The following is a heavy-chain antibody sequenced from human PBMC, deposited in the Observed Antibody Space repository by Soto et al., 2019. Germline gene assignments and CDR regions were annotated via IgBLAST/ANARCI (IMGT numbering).Heavy chain of an antibody. D-gene: IGHD4-4*01. CDR3: AKDSNKYSSSLRGRYFDY. Sequence: GGSRRLSCAAAGLPLTIYVISWVRQAPGKWLEWVSGISGGGSNTFYADYVKGRLTISRDNSKNTLLLQMNSLGAEDTAVYYCAKDSNKYSSSLRGRYFDYWGQGIGVTVSS. V-gene: IGHV3-23*01. CDR1: GLPLTIYV. CDR2: ISGGGSNT. J-gene: IGHJ4*02.